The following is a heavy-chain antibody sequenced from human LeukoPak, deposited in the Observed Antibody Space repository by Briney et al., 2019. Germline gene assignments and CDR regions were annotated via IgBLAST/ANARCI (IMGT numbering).Heavy chain of an antibody. V-gene: IGHV3-11*01. J-gene: IGHJ3*02. CDR2: ISSSGSTI. Sequence: GGSLRLSCAASGFTFSDYYMSWIRQAPGKGLEWVSYISSSGSTIYYADSVKGRFTISRDNSKNTLYLQMNSLRAEDTAVYYCARFETYYYDSSGYADAFDIWGQGTMVTVSS. CDR3: ARFETYYYDSSGYADAFDI. D-gene: IGHD3-22*01. CDR1: GFTFSDYY.